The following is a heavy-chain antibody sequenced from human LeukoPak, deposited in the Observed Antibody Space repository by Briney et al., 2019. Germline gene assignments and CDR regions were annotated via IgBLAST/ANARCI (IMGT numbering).Heavy chain of an antibody. D-gene: IGHD3-16*01. CDR1: GFTFNNAW. CDR2: IRTKTDGGTT. Sequence: GGSLRLSCVASGFTFNNAWVSWVRQAPGKGLEWVGRIRTKTDGGTTDFAAPVKGRFTISRDDSKNTLYLQMNSLKTEDTAVYYCTTDDYHANPYWGQGTLVTVSS. J-gene: IGHJ4*02. CDR3: TTDDYHANPY. V-gene: IGHV3-15*01.